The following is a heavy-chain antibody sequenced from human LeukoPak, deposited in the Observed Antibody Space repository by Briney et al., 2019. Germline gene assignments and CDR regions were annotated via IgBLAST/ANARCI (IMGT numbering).Heavy chain of an antibody. CDR2: IKQDGNEK. CDR3: ASAGAVVTHYYYHYMDV. CDR1: GFTFSSYW. V-gene: IGHV3-7*01. D-gene: IGHD5-18*01. Sequence: PGGSLRLSCAASGFTFSSYWMSWVRQAPGKGLEWVANIKQDGNEKYYVDSVKGRFTISRDNAKNSLYLQMNSLRAEDTAVYYCASAGAVVTHYYYHYMDVWGKGTTVTVSS. J-gene: IGHJ6*03.